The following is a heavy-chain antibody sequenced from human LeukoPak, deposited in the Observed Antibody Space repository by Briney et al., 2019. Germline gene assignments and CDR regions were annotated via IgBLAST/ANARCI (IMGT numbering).Heavy chain of an antibody. CDR1: GYTFTNYG. CDR2: ISAYNGYT. Sequence: ASVKVSCKASGYTFTNYGFSWVRQAPGQGLEWMGWISAYNGYTDYAQKFQGRVTITRNTSISTAYMELSSLRSEDTAVYYCARARYETRALKYYYYYMDVWGKGTTVTVSS. V-gene: IGHV1-18*01. CDR3: ARARYETRALKYYYYYMDV. J-gene: IGHJ6*03. D-gene: IGHD1-1*01.